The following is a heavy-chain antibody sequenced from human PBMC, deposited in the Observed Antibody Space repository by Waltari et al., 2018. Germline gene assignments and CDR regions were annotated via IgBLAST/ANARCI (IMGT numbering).Heavy chain of an antibody. CDR2: ISSNGGST. Sequence: EVQLVESGGGLVQPGGSLRLSCAASGFTFSSYAMHWVRQAPGKGLEYVSAISSNGGSTDYADSVKGRLTISRDKSKNTLYLQMGSLRAEDMAVYYCARGYPFSFYGSGTYYNVYDYWGQGTLVTVSS. D-gene: IGHD3-10*01. CDR3: ARGYPFSFYGSGTYYNVYDY. J-gene: IGHJ4*02. CDR1: GFTFSSYA. V-gene: IGHV3-64*07.